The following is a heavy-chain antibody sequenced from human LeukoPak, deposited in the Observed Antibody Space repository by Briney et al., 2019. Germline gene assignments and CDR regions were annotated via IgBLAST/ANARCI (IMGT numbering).Heavy chain of an antibody. CDR3: LTKQWLAPPPDS. V-gene: IGHV3-74*01. CDR2: INTDGTVT. J-gene: IGHJ4*02. CDR1: GFSFSKYC. Sequence: GGSLRLSCSVSGFSFSKYCMLWVRHAPGKGLESVSRINTDGTVTTYADSVKGRFTVSRDNADNTMFLQMNSVRDEDTAVYYCLTKQWLAPPPDSWGQGTPVTVSS. D-gene: IGHD6-19*01.